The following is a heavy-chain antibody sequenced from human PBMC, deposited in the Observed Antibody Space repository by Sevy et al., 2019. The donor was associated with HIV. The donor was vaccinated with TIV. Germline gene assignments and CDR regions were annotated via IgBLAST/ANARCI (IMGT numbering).Heavy chain of an antibody. CDR2: ISYDGSNK. Sequence: GGSLRLSCAASGFTFSSYGMHWVRQAPGKGLEWVAVISYDGSNKYYADSVKGRFTISRDNSKNTWYLQMNSLRAEDTAVYYCAKELTYDILTGYPEPPNYWGQGTLVTVSS. V-gene: IGHV3-30*18. J-gene: IGHJ4*02. D-gene: IGHD3-9*01. CDR1: GFTFSSYG. CDR3: AKELTYDILTGYPEPPNY.